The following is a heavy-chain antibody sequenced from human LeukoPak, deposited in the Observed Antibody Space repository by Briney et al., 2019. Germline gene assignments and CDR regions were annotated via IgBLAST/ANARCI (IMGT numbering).Heavy chain of an antibody. CDR2: ISAYNGNT. Sequence: ASVKVSCKASVYTFTSYGISWVRQAPEQGLEWMGWISAYNGNTNYAQKFQGRVTMTKDTSTSTAYMELRSLRSDDTAMYYCARDIKRSRARWENLGFDPWGQGTLVTVSS. CDR3: ARDIKRSRARWENLGFDP. J-gene: IGHJ5*02. CDR1: VYTFTSYG. D-gene: IGHD1-14*01. V-gene: IGHV1-18*01.